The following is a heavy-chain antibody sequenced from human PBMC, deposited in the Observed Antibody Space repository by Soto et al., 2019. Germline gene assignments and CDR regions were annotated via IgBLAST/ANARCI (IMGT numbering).Heavy chain of an antibody. CDR3: ARGGYDFWSGYYRFDY. J-gene: IGHJ4*02. V-gene: IGHV4-59*01. CDR2: IYYSGST. D-gene: IGHD3-3*01. CDR1: GGSISSYY. Sequence: PSETLSLTCTVSGGSISSYYWSWIRRPPGKGLEWIGYIYYSGSTNYNPSLKSRVTISVDTSKNQFSLKLSSVTAADTAVYYCARGGYDFWSGYYRFDYWGQGTLVTVSS.